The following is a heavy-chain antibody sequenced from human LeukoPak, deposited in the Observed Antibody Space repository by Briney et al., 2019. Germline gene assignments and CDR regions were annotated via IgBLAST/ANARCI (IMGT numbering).Heavy chain of an antibody. V-gene: IGHV3-30*18. CDR3: AKPFYCGGDCYYFDY. J-gene: IGHJ4*02. CDR2: ISYDGSNK. Sequence: GGSLSLSCAASGFTFSSYGIPGVRQAPGKGLEGVAVISYDGSNKYYADSVKGRFTISRDNSKNTLYLQMNSLRAEDTAVYYCAKPFYCGGDCYYFDYWGQGTLVTVSS. D-gene: IGHD2-21*02. CDR1: GFTFSSYG.